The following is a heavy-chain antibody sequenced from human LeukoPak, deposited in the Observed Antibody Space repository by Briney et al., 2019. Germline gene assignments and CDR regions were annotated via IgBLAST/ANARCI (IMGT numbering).Heavy chain of an antibody. Sequence: ASVKVSCKASGYTFTGYYMHWVRQAPGQGLEWMGWINPNSGGTNYAQKFRGRVTMTRDTSISTAYMELSRLRSDDTAVYYCARAPYCSSTSCWIDPWGQGTLVTVSS. CDR2: INPNSGGT. D-gene: IGHD2-2*01. CDR1: GYTFTGYY. V-gene: IGHV1-2*02. CDR3: ARAPYCSSTSCWIDP. J-gene: IGHJ5*02.